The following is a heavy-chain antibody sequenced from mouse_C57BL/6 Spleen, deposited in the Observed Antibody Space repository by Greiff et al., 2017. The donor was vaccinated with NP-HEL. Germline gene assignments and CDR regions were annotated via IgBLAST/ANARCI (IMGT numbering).Heavy chain of an antibody. CDR2: IDPSDSYT. Sequence: QVQLQQPGAELVMPGASVKLSCKASGYTFTSYWMHWVKQRPGQGLEWIGEIDPSDSYTNYNQKFKGKSTLTVDKSSSTAYMQLSSLTSEDSAVYYCARVTTGGAWFAYWGQGTLVTVSA. CDR3: ARVTTGGAWFAY. V-gene: IGHV1-69*01. CDR1: GYTFTSYW. J-gene: IGHJ3*01. D-gene: IGHD2-12*01.